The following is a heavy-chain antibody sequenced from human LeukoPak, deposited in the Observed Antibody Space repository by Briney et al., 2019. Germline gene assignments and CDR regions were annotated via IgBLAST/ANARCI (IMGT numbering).Heavy chain of an antibody. CDR3: YISASGNFDY. Sequence: ASVKVSCKASGYTFTSYAMNWVRQAPGQGLEWMGWINPNSGGTNYAQKFQGRVTMTRDTSISTAYMELSRLRSDDTAVYFCYISASGNFDYWGQGTLVTVSS. CDR1: GYTFTSYA. CDR2: INPNSGGT. D-gene: IGHD6-13*01. J-gene: IGHJ4*02. V-gene: IGHV1-2*02.